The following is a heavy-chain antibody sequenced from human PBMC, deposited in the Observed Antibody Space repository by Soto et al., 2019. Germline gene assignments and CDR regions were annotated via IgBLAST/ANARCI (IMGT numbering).Heavy chain of an antibody. CDR2: INPNSGGT. D-gene: IGHD6-13*01. CDR1: GYTFTGYY. CDR3: AGSSSWLPLLSP. V-gene: IGHV1-2*04. Sequence: ASVKVSCKASGYTFTGYYMHWVRQAPGQGLEWMGWINPNSGGTNYAQKFQGWVTMTRDTSISTAYMELSRLRYDDTAVYYCAGSSSWLPLLSPWGQGTLVTVSS. J-gene: IGHJ5*02.